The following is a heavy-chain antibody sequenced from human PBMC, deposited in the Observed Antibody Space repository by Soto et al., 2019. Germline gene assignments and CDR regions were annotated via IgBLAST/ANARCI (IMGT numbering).Heavy chain of an antibody. V-gene: IGHV1-18*01. D-gene: IGHD2-15*01. CDR1: GYTFTSYG. Sequence: GASVKVSCKASGYTFTSYGISWVRQAPGRGLEWMGWISAYNGNTNYAQKLQGRVTMTTDTSTSTAYMELRSLRSDDTAVYYCARVIYGGNHPAEYFQHWGQGTLVTVSS. CDR2: ISAYNGNT. CDR3: ARVIYGGNHPAEYFQH. J-gene: IGHJ1*01.